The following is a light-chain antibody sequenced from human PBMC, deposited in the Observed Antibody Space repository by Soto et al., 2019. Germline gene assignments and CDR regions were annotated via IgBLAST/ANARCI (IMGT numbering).Light chain of an antibody. Sequence: EIVLTQSPGTLSLSPGESATLSCRASQSVTTRYLAWYQQKGGQAPRLLIYDAYTRATGVPKRFSGSGLGTDFTLTITRLEPEDFAVYYRQQYGGSPPYTFGQGTKVEIK. V-gene: IGKV3-20*01. CDR3: QQYGGSPPYT. CDR2: DAY. CDR1: QSVTTRY. J-gene: IGKJ2*01.